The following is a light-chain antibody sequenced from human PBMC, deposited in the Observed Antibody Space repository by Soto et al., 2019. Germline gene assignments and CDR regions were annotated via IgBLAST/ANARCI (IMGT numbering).Light chain of an antibody. CDR3: QQYNSGWT. CDR2: GAS. Sequence: EIVMTQPPATLSVSPGERVTLSCRASQSVSRTLAWYQQKPGQAPRLLIYGASTRATGIPARFTGSVSGTEFTLTISSLQSEAFAVYYCQQYNSGWTFGQGTKVEIK. J-gene: IGKJ1*01. V-gene: IGKV3-15*01. CDR1: QSVSRT.